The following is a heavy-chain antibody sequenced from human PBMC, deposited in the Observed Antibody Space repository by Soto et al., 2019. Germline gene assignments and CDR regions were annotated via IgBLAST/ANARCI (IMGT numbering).Heavy chain of an antibody. CDR2: IEHSGST. J-gene: IGHJ4*02. CDR1: GGSISSSTYY. Sequence: PSETLSLTCTVSGGSISSSTYYWHWIRQPPGKGLEWIGSIEHSGSTYSTPSLKSRVTMSADTSRNQFSLKLSSVTAADTAVYYGARVPDYWGQGTLVTVSS. V-gene: IGHV4-39*01. CDR3: ARVPDY.